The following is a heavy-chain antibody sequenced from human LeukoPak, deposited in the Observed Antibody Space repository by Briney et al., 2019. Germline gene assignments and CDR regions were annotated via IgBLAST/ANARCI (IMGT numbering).Heavy chain of an antibody. D-gene: IGHD1-7*01. CDR1: GLAFRTTW. J-gene: IGHJ4*02. Sequence: GGSLRLSCATSGLAFRTTWMHWVRQAPGKGLIWVSRMNGEGTTIDYADSVKGRFTVSRDYAKNTLFLQMNNLRTEDTALYFCATARNFRFEYWGQGSLVIVSA. CDR3: ATARNFRFEY. CDR2: MNGEGTTI. V-gene: IGHV3-74*01.